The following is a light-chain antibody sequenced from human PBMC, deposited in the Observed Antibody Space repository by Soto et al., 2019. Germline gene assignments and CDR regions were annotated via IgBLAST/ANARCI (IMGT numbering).Light chain of an antibody. CDR2: GAS. CDR1: QDINTY. J-gene: IGKJ2*01. CDR3: QQYERLPYT. V-gene: IGKV1-33*01. Sequence: DIQMTQSPSSLSASVGDRVTITCQASQDINTYLNWYQHKPGKAPNLLIYGASKLQTGVPSRFRGSRSGTDFTFTIISLQAEDIATYYCQQYERLPYTFGQGTKLEIK.